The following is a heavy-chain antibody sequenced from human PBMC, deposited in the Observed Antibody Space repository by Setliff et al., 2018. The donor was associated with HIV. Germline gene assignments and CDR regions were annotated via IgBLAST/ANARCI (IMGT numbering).Heavy chain of an antibody. CDR1: GGTFSRYA. D-gene: IGHD3-22*01. CDR3: ARGLDYYDSSGYLDY. CDR2: IIPIVGIP. Sequence: GASVKVSCKASGGTFSRYAIAWVRQAPGRGLEWMGGIIPIVGIPNYAQKFQGRVSITADKSAITAYMELSRLRSDDTAVYYCARGLDYYDSSGYLDYWGQGTLVTVSS. V-gene: IGHV1-69*10. J-gene: IGHJ4*02.